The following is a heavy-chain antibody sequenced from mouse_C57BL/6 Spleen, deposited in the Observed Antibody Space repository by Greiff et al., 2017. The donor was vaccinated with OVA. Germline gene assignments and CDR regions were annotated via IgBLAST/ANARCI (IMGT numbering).Heavy chain of an antibody. J-gene: IGHJ4*01. CDR3: ARSGGNYYAMDY. Sequence: QVQLQQSGAELARPGASVKLSCKASGYTFTSYGISWVKQRTGQGLEWIGEIYPRSGNTYYNEKFKGKATLTADKSSSTEYMGLRSLTSEDSAVYFCARSGGNYYAMDYWGQGTSVTVSS. CDR1: GYTFTSYG. V-gene: IGHV1-81*01. D-gene: IGHD1-1*02. CDR2: IYPRSGNT.